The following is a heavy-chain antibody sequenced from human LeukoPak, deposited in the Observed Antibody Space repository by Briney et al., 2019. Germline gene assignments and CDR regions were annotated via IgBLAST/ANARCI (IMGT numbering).Heavy chain of an antibody. CDR3: AKGRDGYNSAFDI. Sequence: GRSLRLSCAASGFTFSSYGMHWVRQAPGKGLEWVAVIWYDGSNKYYADSVKGRFTISRENSKNTLYLQTNSLRAEDTAVYYCAKGRDGYNSAFDIWGQGTMVTVSS. CDR2: IWYDGSNK. J-gene: IGHJ3*02. CDR1: GFTFSSYG. D-gene: IGHD5-12*01. V-gene: IGHV3-33*06.